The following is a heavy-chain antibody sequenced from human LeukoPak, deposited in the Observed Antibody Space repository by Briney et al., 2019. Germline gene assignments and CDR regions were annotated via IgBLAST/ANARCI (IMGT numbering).Heavy chain of an antibody. V-gene: IGHV3-7*01. CDR1: GFTFSNYW. J-gene: IGHJ4*02. CDR2: IKEDGTEK. D-gene: IGHD6-13*01. Sequence: GGSLRLSCAASGFTFSNYWMGWVRQPPGKGLQWVANIKEDGTEKYYVDSVKGRFTISRDDAKNSVYLQMNSLRAEDTAVYYCARDFVSLYSSSWSYYFDYWGQGTLVTVSS. CDR3: ARDFVSLYSSSWSYYFDY.